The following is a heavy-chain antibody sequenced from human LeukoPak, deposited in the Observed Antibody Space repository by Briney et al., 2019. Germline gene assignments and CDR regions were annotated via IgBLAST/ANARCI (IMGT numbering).Heavy chain of an antibody. Sequence: QSGGSLRLSCAASGVTFSSYSISWVRHPPGKWLEWVSAIGVSGSSTYYANSVNGRFTISRDNSKNTLYLQMNSLRAEHTAVYYCAKAARITIFGVVIHPFDYWGQGTLVTVSS. CDR2: IGVSGSST. J-gene: IGHJ4*02. CDR1: GVTFSSYS. V-gene: IGHV3-23*01. CDR3: AKAARITIFGVVIHPFDY. D-gene: IGHD3-3*01.